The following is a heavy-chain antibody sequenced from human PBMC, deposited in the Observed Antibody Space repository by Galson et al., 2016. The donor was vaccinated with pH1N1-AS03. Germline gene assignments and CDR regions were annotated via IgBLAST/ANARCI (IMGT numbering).Heavy chain of an antibody. CDR1: GFSLNTSEVG. V-gene: IGHV2-5*01. D-gene: IGHD4-17*01. J-gene: IGHJ5*02. CDR2: IYWNDDI. CDR3: ARAYNGDFADWFDP. Sequence: PALVKPTQTLTLTCTLSGFSLNTSEVGVGRIRQPPGKALEWLAIIYWNDDIRYSPSLRNRLTITKDTSKSQVVLTRTNMDPVDTATYFCARAYNGDFADWFDPWGQGTLVTVS.